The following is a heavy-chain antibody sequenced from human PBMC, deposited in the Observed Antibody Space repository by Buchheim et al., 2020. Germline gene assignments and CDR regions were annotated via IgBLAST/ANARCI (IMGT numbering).Heavy chain of an antibody. V-gene: IGHV4-31*03. CDR2: MYYSGTT. CDR1: GDSIRSGGYY. J-gene: IGHJ4*02. D-gene: IGHD5-24*01. Sequence: QVLLQESGPGLVKPSQTLSLTCSVSGDSIRSGGYYWSWIRPHPGKGLEWIGYMYYSGTTYYNPSLRSRVTISLDTAKNQLSLKLNSVTAADTAVYYCARRDGFNQVFDFWGRGTL. CDR3: ARRDGFNQVFDF.